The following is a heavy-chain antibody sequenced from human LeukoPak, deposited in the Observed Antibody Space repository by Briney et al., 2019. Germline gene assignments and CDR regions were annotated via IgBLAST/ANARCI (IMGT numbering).Heavy chain of an antibody. Sequence: PSETLSLTCAVYGGSFSGYYWSWIRQPPGKGLEWIGEINHSGSTNYNPSLKSRVTTSVGTSKNQFSLKLSSVTAADTAVYYCARYIWGSYPTFEDYWGQGTLVTVSS. CDR3: ARYIWGSYPTFEDY. D-gene: IGHD3-16*02. J-gene: IGHJ4*02. CDR2: INHSGST. CDR1: GGSFSGYY. V-gene: IGHV4-34*01.